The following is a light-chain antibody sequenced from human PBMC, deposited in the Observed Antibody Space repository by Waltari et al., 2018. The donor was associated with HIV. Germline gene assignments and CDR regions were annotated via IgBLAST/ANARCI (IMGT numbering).Light chain of an antibody. CDR2: DAS. J-gene: IGKJ4*01. CDR1: EDITNI. V-gene: IGKV1-33*01. Sequence: IQLAQSPSSLSASVGVRVSLTCLAVEDITNILRWYQHKPGRAPKLLISDASNWDPVAPSRCSGSGSGSFFTHTSVRLQPEDFVTYYCQHFNSHLLGVSFGAGSKV. CDR3: QHFNSHLLGVS.